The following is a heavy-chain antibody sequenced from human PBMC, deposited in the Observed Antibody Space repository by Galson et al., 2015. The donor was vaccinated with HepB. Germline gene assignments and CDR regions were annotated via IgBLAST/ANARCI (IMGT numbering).Heavy chain of an antibody. CDR3: ARDDYAQVARDY. J-gene: IGHJ4*02. CDR2: ISSSSSYI. V-gene: IGHV3-21*01. CDR1: GFTFSSYS. Sequence: SLRLSCAASGFTFSSYSMNWVRQAPGKGLEWVSSISSSSSYIYYADSVKGRFTTSRDNAKNSLYLQMNSLRAEDTAVYYCARDDYAQVARDYWGQGTLVTVSS. D-gene: IGHD4-17*01.